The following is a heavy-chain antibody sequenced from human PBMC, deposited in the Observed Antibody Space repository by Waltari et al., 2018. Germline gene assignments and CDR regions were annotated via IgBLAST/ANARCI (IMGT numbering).Heavy chain of an antibody. J-gene: IGHJ3*02. Sequence: VQLQESGPGLVKPSETLSLTCAVPGASLRRYHGTWIRQPPGGGLEWIGHISYSGDTAYGPSLRSRVTISADTSKNHFSLKLTSVTAADTAVYYCARATVFGVVTDTFDIWSQGTMVTVSS. D-gene: IGHD3-3*01. V-gene: IGHV4-59*01. CDR2: ISYSGDT. CDR3: ARATVFGVVTDTFDI. CDR1: GASLRRYH.